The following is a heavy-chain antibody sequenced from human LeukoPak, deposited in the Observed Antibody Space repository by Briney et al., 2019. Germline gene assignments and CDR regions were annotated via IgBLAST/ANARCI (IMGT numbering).Heavy chain of an antibody. CDR1: GFTFSSYN. J-gene: IGHJ6*04. Sequence: QPGGSLRLSCAASGFTFSSYNMNWVRQAPGKWLEWVSSISSSGSTIYYADSVKGRFTISRDNAKNSLYLQMNSLRAEDTAVYYCAELGITMIGGVWGKGTTVTISS. V-gene: IGHV3-48*04. D-gene: IGHD3-10*02. CDR3: AELGITMIGGV. CDR2: ISSSGSTI.